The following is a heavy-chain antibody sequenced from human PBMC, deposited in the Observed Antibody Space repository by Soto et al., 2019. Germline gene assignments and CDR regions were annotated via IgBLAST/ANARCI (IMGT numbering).Heavy chain of an antibody. Sequence: EVQLVESGGGLVQPGGSLRLSCAASGFTFSSYWMSWVRQAPGKGLEWVANIKQDGSEKYYVDAVKGRFTISRDNAKNSQYLQMHSRRAEHTPVYYCARDRDYGDYVGYYYYYMDVWGKGNTVTASS. CDR2: IKQDGSEK. CDR1: GFTFSSYW. V-gene: IGHV3-7*01. CDR3: ARDRDYGDYVGYYYYYMDV. J-gene: IGHJ6*03. D-gene: IGHD4-17*01.